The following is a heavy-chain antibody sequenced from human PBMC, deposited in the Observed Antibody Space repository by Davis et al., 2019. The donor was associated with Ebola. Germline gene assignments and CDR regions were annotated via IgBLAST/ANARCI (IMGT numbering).Heavy chain of an antibody. Sequence: PSETLSLTCTVSGGSISSYYWSWIRQPAGKGLEWIGRIYTSGSTNYNPSLKSRVTISVDTSKNQFSLKLSSVTAADTAVYYCARSGYSGYDTDYYYYYGMDVWGQGTTVTVSS. CDR1: GGSISSYY. J-gene: IGHJ6*02. D-gene: IGHD5-12*01. V-gene: IGHV4-4*07. CDR2: IYTSGST. CDR3: ARSGYSGYDTDYYYYYGMDV.